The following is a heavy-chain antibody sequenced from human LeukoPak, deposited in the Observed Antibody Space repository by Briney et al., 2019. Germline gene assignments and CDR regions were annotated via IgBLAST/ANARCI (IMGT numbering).Heavy chain of an antibody. J-gene: IGHJ4*02. Sequence: GRSLRLSCAASGFTFSRSAMHWVRQAPGKGLEWVAVISYDGGNKYYADFAKGRFTISRDNSKNTLYLQMNSLRAEDTAVYYCARDGYGLDTPMVSTNFDYWGQGTLVTVSS. CDR3: ARDGYGLDTPMVSTNFDY. CDR2: ISYDGGNK. V-gene: IGHV3-30*03. D-gene: IGHD5-18*01. CDR1: GFTFSRSA.